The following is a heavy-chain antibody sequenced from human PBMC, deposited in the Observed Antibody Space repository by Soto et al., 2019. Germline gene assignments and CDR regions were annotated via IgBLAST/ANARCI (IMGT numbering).Heavy chain of an antibody. J-gene: IGHJ4*02. CDR2: INHSGST. D-gene: IGHD3-22*01. Sequence: SETLSLTCAVYGGSFSGYYWSWTRQPPGKGLEWIGEINHSGSTNYNPSLKSRVTISVDTSKNQFSLKLSSVTAADTAVYYCATSYDSSGYFDYWCQGTLVTVSS. CDR1: GGSFSGYY. CDR3: ATSYDSSGYFDY. V-gene: IGHV4-34*01.